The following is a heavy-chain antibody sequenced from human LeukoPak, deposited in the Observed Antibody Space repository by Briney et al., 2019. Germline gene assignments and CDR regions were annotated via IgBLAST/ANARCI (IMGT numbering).Heavy chain of an antibody. CDR1: GYTFTDYY. J-gene: IGHJ4*02. Sequence: ASVKVSCKASGYTFTDYYMHWVRQAPGQGLEWMGWINPNSGGTNYAQKFQGRVTMTRDTSISTAYMELSRLRSDDTAVYYCATLGVAAAGRLFDYWGQGTLATVSS. CDR3: ATLGVAAAGRLFDY. CDR2: INPNSGGT. V-gene: IGHV1-2*02. D-gene: IGHD6-13*01.